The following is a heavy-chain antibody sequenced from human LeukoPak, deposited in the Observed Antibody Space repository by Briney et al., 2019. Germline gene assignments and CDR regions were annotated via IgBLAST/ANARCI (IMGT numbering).Heavy chain of an antibody. CDR3: ARDIRSQAMDV. J-gene: IGHJ6*02. V-gene: IGHV3-66*01. Sequence: GGSLRLSCSASGFTISSNYMSWVRQAPGKGLEWVSVIYSGGSTYYADSVKGRFTISRDNSKNTLYLQMNSLRAEDTAVYCCARDIRSQAMDVWGQGTTVTVSS. CDR1: GFTISSNY. CDR2: IYSGGST.